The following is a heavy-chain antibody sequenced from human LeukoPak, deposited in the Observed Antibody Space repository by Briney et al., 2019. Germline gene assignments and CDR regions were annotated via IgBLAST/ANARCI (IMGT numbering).Heavy chain of an antibody. J-gene: IGHJ4*02. Sequence: ASVKVSCKASGYTFTGYYMHWVRQAPGQGLEWMGWINPNSGGTNYAQKFQGRVTMTRDTSISTAYMELSSLRSEDTAMYYCARSTNYFDYWGQGTLGTVSS. CDR2: INPNSGGT. D-gene: IGHD5-24*01. V-gene: IGHV1-2*02. CDR1: GYTFTGYY. CDR3: ARSTNYFDY.